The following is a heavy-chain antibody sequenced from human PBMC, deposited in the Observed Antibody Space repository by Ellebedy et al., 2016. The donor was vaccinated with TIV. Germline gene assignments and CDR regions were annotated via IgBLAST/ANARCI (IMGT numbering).Heavy chain of an antibody. J-gene: IGHJ3*02. Sequence: GESLKISXAASGFTFSDYTMNWVRQAPGKGLEWVSYISSSGTGTYYADSVKGRFTISRDNSKNTVHLHMNTLRSEDTAIYYCAREDGDYPVDAFDILGQGTRVTVSS. V-gene: IGHV3-48*04. CDR2: ISSSGTGT. CDR3: AREDGDYPVDAFDI. D-gene: IGHD4-17*01. CDR1: GFTFSDYT.